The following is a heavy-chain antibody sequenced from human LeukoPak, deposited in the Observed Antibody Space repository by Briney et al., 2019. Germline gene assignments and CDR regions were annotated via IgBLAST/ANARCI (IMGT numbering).Heavy chain of an antibody. Sequence: GGSLRLSCAASGFTFSRYWMSWVRQAPGKGLEWVANIKQDGSEKYYVDSVKGRFTISRDNAKNSLYLQMNSLRAEDTAVYYCARESAGNYFDYWGQGTLVTVSS. V-gene: IGHV3-7*01. D-gene: IGHD6-13*01. CDR2: IKQDGSEK. CDR1: GFTFSRYW. J-gene: IGHJ4*02. CDR3: ARESAGNYFDY.